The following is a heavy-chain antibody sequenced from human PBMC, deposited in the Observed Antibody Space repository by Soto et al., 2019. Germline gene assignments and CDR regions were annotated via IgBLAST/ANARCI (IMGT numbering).Heavy chain of an antibody. Sequence: GSLRLSCAASGFTFSSYGMHWVRQAPGKGLEWVAVISYDGSNKYYADSVKGRFTISRDNSKNTLYLQMNSLRAEDTAVYYCAKVRGSSPARFYYYYGMDVWGQGTTVTVSS. CDR2: ISYDGSNK. CDR3: AKVRGSSPARFYYYYGMDV. V-gene: IGHV3-30*18. CDR1: GFTFSSYG. J-gene: IGHJ6*02. D-gene: IGHD6-6*01.